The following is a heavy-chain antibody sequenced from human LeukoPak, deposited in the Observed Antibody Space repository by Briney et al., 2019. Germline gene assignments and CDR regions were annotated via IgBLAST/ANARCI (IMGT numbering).Heavy chain of an antibody. CDR2: ISAYNGNT. D-gene: IGHD6-13*01. CDR1: GYTFTNYG. CDR3: ARARYSSSCPDY. V-gene: IGHV1-18*01. Sequence: ASVKVSCKASGYTFTNYGISWVRQAPGQGLEWMGWISAYNGNTNYAQKPQGRVTMTTDTSTSTAYMDLRSLRSDDTAVYYCARARYSSSCPDYWGQGTLVTVSS. J-gene: IGHJ4*02.